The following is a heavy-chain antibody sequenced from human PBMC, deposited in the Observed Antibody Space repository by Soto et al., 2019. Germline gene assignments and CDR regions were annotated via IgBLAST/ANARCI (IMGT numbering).Heavy chain of an antibody. CDR1: GGSISSYY. D-gene: IGHD5-12*01. CDR2: IYYSGTH. V-gene: IGHV4-59*01. J-gene: IGHJ4*01. CDR3: ARVQMATMYFDY. Sequence: PSETLSLTCNVSGGSISSYYWSWVRQPPGKGLEWIGYIYYSGTHNYNPSLESRLTISVDTSKNQFSLRLSSVTAADTAVYYCARVQMATMYFDYWGHGTLVTVSS.